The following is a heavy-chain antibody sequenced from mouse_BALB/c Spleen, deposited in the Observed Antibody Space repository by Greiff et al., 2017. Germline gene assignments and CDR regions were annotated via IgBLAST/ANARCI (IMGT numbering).Heavy chain of an antibody. D-gene: IGHD2-1*01. V-gene: IGHV4-1*02. CDR3: ARLGGNYGFAY. Sequence: EVQLVESGGGLVQPGGSLKISCAASGFDFSSYWMSWVRQAPGKGLERIGEINPDSSTINYTPSLKDKFIISRDNAKNTLYLQMSKVRSEDTALYYCARLGGNYGFAYWGQGTLVTVSA. CDR2: INPDSSTI. CDR1: GFDFSSYW. J-gene: IGHJ3*01.